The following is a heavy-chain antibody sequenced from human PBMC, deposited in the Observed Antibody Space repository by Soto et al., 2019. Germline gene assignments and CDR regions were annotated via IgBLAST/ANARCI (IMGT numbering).Heavy chain of an antibody. V-gene: IGHV3-23*01. CDR3: ANLLLWFGKAHLDAFDI. CDR1: GFTFSSYA. D-gene: IGHD3-10*01. CDR2: ISGSGGST. J-gene: IGHJ3*02. Sequence: GGSLRLSCAASGFTFSSYAMSWVRQAPGKGLEWVSAISGSGGSTYYADSVKGRFTISRDNSKNTLYLQMNSLRAEDTAVYYCANLLLWFGKAHLDAFDIWGQGTMVTVSS.